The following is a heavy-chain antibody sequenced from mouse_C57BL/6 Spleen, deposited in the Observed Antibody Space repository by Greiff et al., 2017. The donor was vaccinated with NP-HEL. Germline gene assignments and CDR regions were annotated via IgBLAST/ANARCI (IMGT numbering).Heavy chain of an antibody. CDR1: GYTFTDYY. CDR3: ARWDYDYGYYAMDY. Sequence: VQLQQSGPELVKPGASVKISCKASGYTFTDYYMNWVKQSHGKSLEWIGDINPNNGGTSYNQKFKGKATLTVDKSSSTAYMELRSLTSEDSAVYYCARWDYDYGYYAMDYWGQGTSVTVSS. J-gene: IGHJ4*01. CDR2: INPNNGGT. V-gene: IGHV1-26*01. D-gene: IGHD2-4*01.